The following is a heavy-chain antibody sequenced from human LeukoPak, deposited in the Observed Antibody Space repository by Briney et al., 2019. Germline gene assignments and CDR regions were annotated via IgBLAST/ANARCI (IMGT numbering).Heavy chain of an antibody. J-gene: IGHJ5*02. CDR3: ERGLWFDP. CDR1: GGSFSGYY. V-gene: IGHV4-34*01. Sequence: MPSETLSLTCAVYGGSFSGYYWSWIRQPPGKGLEWIGEINHSGSTNYNPSLKSRVTISVDTSKNQFSLKLSSVTAADTAVYYCERGLWFDPWGQGTLVTVSS. CDR2: INHSGST.